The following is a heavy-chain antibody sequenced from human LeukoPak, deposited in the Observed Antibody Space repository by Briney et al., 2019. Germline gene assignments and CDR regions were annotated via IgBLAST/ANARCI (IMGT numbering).Heavy chain of an antibody. V-gene: IGHV4-39*01. J-gene: IGHJ6*03. CDR2: IYYSGST. Sequence: SETLSLTCTVSGGSISSSSYHWGWIRQPPGKGLEWIGSIYYSGSTYYNPSLKSRVTISVDTSKNQFSLKLSSVTAADTAVYYCARHESDHHYDFWSGPHYYYYMDVWGEGTTVTVSS. CDR1: GGSISSSSYH. D-gene: IGHD3-3*01. CDR3: ARHESDHHYDFWSGPHYYYYMDV.